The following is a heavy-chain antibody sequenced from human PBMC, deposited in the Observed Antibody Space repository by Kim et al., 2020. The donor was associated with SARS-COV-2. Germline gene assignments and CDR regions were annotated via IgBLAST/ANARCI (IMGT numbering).Heavy chain of an antibody. CDR3: TTDPRWGEGGMDV. J-gene: IGHJ6*02. D-gene: IGHD3-16*01. CDR1: GFTFSNAW. Sequence: GGSLRLSCAASGFTFSNAWMSWVRQAPGKGLEWVGRIKSKTDGGTTDYAAPVKGRFTISRDDSKNTLYLQMNSLKTEDTAVYYCTTDPRWGEGGMDVWGQGTTVTVSS. CDR2: IKSKTDGGTT. V-gene: IGHV3-15*01.